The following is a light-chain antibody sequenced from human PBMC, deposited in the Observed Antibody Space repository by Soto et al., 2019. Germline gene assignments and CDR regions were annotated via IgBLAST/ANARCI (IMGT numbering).Light chain of an antibody. V-gene: IGKV1-33*01. J-gene: IGKJ1*01. Sequence: DIQMTQSPSSLSASVGDRVTITCQASQDISNYLNWYQQKPGKAPKLLIYDASNLETGVPSRFSGSGSGTDFTFTISSLQPEDIATYYCQQYDNLPSVGQGTKVDIK. CDR1: QDISNY. CDR2: DAS. CDR3: QQYDNLPS.